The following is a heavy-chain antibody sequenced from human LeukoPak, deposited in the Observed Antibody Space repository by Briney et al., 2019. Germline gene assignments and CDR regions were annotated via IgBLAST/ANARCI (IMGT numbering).Heavy chain of an antibody. Sequence: PSETLSLTCAVYGGSFSGLYWTWIRQPPGKGLEWIGQITHNRNTHHHPSLKRRVNISVDTYKKQFPQKLSSVTAADAAVFYCGRVPKYLDLWGRGTLVTVSS. CDR3: GRVPKYLDL. V-gene: IGHV4-34*01. J-gene: IGHJ2*01. CDR2: ITHNRNT. CDR1: GGSFSGLY.